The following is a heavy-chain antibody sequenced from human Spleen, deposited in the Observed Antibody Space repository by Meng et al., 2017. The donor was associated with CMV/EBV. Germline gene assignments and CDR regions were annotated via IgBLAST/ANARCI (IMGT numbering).Heavy chain of an antibody. Sequence: SETLSLTCTVSGGSISGDYWSWIRQPPGKGLEWLAYIHYRGASHYNPSLKSRGTISMDASKNQFSLRLTSVTAADTAFYYCARVSPDYGGNSYFDYWGQGTLVTVSS. V-gene: IGHV4-59*01. J-gene: IGHJ4*02. CDR3: ARVSPDYGGNSYFDY. D-gene: IGHD4-23*01. CDR2: IHYRGAS. CDR1: GGSISGDY.